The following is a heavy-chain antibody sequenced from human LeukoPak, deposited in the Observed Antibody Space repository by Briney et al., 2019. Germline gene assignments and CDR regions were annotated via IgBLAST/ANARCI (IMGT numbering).Heavy chain of an antibody. D-gene: IGHD2-2*01. CDR2: MHHSGRT. V-gene: IGHV4-4*02. J-gene: IGHJ5*02. CDR3: ARAQEGCSRASCYLEP. CDR1: GASISSTNW. Sequence: PSETLSLTCAISGASISSTNWWIWVRQPPGKGLEWIGEMHHSGRTNYNPSLKSRITISVDKSKNQVFLRLNSVAVADTALYYCARAQEGCSRASCYLEPWGQGTLVTVSS.